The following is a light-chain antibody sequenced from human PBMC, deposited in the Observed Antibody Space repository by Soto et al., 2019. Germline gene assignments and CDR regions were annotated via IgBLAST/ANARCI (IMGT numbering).Light chain of an antibody. Sequence: DVVMTQSPPSLAVTLGQPASISCRCSESLVYSDGNTYCNWFHQRPGQTPRRLIYKVSTRDSGAPDRFSGSGSGTDFTLKISRVEPEDVGIYYCMQTTHWPRTFGQGTRVEI. CDR3: MQTTHWPRT. CDR2: KVS. CDR1: ESLVYSDGNTY. V-gene: IGKV2-30*01. J-gene: IGKJ1*01.